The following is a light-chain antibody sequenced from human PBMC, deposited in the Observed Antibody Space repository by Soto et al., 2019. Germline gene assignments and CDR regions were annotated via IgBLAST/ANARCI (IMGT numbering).Light chain of an antibody. CDR1: QSVSSN. V-gene: IGKV3-15*01. CDR2: GAS. CDR3: QHQGT. J-gene: IGKJ2*01. Sequence: EIVMTQSPASLSVSPGERATLSCRASQSVSSNLAWYQQKPGQAPRLLIYGASTRATGVPARFSGSGSGTXXXXXXXXXXXEXXXXXYCQHQGTFGQGTKLEIK.